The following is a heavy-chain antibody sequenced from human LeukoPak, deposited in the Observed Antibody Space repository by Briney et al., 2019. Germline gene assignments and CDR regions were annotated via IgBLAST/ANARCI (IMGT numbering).Heavy chain of an antibody. Sequence: GGSLRLSCAASGFTFSSYGMHWVRQAPGKGLEWVAFIRYDGSNKYYADSVKGRFTISRDNSKNTLYPQMNSLRAEDTAVYYCATLYSSSWSAFDYWGQGTLVTVSS. CDR1: GFTFSSYG. V-gene: IGHV3-30*02. CDR2: IRYDGSNK. CDR3: ATLYSSSWSAFDY. D-gene: IGHD6-13*01. J-gene: IGHJ4*02.